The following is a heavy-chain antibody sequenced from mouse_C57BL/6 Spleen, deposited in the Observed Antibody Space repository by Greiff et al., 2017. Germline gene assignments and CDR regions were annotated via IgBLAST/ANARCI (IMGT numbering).Heavy chain of an antibody. CDR2: IDPNSGGT. Sequence: QVQLKEPGAELVKPGASVKLSCKASGYTFTSYWMHWVKQRPGRGLEWIGRIDPNSGGTKYNEKFKSQATLTVDKPSSTAYMQLSSLTSEDSAVYYCARAYYYGRGNYFDYWGQGTTLTVSS. CDR3: ARAYYYGRGNYFDY. CDR1: GYTFTSYW. J-gene: IGHJ2*01. D-gene: IGHD1-1*01. V-gene: IGHV1-72*01.